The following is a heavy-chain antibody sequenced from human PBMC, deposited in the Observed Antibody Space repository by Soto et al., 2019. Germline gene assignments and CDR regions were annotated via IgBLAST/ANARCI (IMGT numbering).Heavy chain of an antibody. CDR3: ARLYYYGSGYFFDY. J-gene: IGHJ4*02. V-gene: IGHV3-23*01. Sequence: GGSLRLSCAASGFTFISHAMSWVRQAPGKGLEWVSAISGSGGSTYYADSVKGRFTISRDNSKNTLYLQMNSLRAEDTAVYYCARLYYYGSGYFFDYWGQGPLVTVSS. CDR2: ISGSGGST. D-gene: IGHD3-10*01. CDR1: GFTFISHA.